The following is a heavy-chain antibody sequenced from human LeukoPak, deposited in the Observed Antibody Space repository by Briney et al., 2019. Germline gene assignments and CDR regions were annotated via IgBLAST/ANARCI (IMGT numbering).Heavy chain of an antibody. J-gene: IGHJ4*02. CDR3: ARWQWLGGRPYYFDY. CDR1: GFTFSSYW. V-gene: IGHV3-7*03. CDR2: IKQDGSEK. Sequence: GGSLRLSCAASGFTFSSYWMSWVRQAPGKGLEWVANIKQDGSEKYYVVSVKGRFTISRDNAKNSLYLQMNSLRAEDTAVYYCARWQWLGGRPYYFDYWGQGTLVTVSS. D-gene: IGHD6-19*01.